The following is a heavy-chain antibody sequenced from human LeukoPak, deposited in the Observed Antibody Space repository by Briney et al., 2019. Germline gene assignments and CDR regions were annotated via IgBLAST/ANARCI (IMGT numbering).Heavy chain of an antibody. J-gene: IGHJ4*02. D-gene: IGHD4-23*01. CDR1: GFTFSDYY. CDR2: ISSSGSTI. CDR3: AKERKLLPFDC. V-gene: IGHV3-11*04. Sequence: GGSLRLSCAASGFTFSDYYMSWIRQAPGKGLEWVSYISSSGSTIFYADSVKGRFTVSRDNSRNTLYLQMNSLRPEDTAVYYCAKERKLLPFDCWGQGTLVTVSS.